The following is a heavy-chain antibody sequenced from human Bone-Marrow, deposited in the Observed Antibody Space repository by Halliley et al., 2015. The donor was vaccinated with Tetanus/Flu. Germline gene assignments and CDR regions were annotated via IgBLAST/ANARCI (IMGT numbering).Heavy chain of an antibody. D-gene: IGHD2-2*01. V-gene: IGHV3-23*01. CDR1: GVTVDNNH. CDR2: ISGSGDNT. J-gene: IGHJ4*02. Sequence: SLRLSCAATGVTVDNNHMSWVRQPPGKGLEWVSLISGSGDNTYFADSVKGRFTISRDNSKNTLYLQMNSLRAEDTAVYYCAKRNYCSSSTCCFDYWGQGTLVTVSS. CDR3: AKRNYCSSSTCCFDY.